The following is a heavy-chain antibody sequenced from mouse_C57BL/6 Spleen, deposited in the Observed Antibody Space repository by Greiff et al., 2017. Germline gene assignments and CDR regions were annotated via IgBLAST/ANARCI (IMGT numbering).Heavy chain of an antibody. CDR3: ARAYYGNHFDY. CDR2: IHPNRGST. Sequence: QVQLQQPGAELVKPGASVKLSCKASGYTFTSYWMHWVKQRPGQGLEWIGMIHPNRGSTNYNEKFKSKATLTVDKSSSTAYMQLSSLTSEDSAVYYCARAYYGNHFDYWGQGTTLTVSS. CDR1: GYTFTSYW. D-gene: IGHD2-10*01. J-gene: IGHJ2*01. V-gene: IGHV1-64*01.